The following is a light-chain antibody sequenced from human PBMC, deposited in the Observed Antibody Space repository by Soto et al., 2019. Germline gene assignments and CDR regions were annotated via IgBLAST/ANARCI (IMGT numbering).Light chain of an antibody. CDR1: QSVSSSY. V-gene: IGKV3-20*01. Sequence: EIVLTQSPGTLSLSPGERATLSCRASQSVSSSYLAWYQQKPGQAPRLLIYGASSRATGIPDRFSGSRSGTDFTLTISRLEPEDFAVYYCQQYGSSLGVTFGGGTKVDIK. J-gene: IGKJ4*01. CDR3: QQYGSSLGVT. CDR2: GAS.